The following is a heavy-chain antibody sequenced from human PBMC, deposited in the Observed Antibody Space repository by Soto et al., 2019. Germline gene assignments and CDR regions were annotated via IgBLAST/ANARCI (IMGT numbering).Heavy chain of an antibody. Sequence: GGSLRLSCAASGFTFSNAWMSWVRQAPGKGLEWVGRIKSKTDGGTTDYAAPVKGRFTISRDDSKNTRYLQMNSLKTEDTAVYYCTTDLLVLRFLELNFDYWGQGTLVTVSS. CDR3: TTDLLVLRFLELNFDY. CDR2: IKSKTDGGTT. CDR1: GFTFSNAW. V-gene: IGHV3-15*01. J-gene: IGHJ4*02. D-gene: IGHD3-3*01.